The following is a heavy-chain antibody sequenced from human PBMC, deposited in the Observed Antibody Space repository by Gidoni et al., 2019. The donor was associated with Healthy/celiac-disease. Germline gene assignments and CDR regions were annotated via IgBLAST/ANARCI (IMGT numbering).Heavy chain of an antibody. CDR1: GYSVTSYW. V-gene: IGHV5-51*01. D-gene: IGHD1-7*01. Sequence: EVQLVQSGAEVKKPGESLKISWKGSGYSVTSYWLGWVRQMPGKGLEWMGIIYPGDSDTRYSPSFQGQVTISADKSISTAYLQWSSLKASDTAMYYCARPTFYRTGTTVGAFDIWGQGTMVTVSS. J-gene: IGHJ3*02. CDR3: ARPTFYRTGTTVGAFDI. CDR2: IYPGDSDT.